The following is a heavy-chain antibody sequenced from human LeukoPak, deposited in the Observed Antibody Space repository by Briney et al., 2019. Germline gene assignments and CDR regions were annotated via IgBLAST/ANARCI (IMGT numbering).Heavy chain of an antibody. Sequence: GGSLRLSCAASGFTFSSYTMNWVRQAPGKGLEWVSSLSPNLRYNYHATSVKGRFTTSRDNAKNSLYLQMNSLTAEDTAVYYCARDDRGLQAMVEYYFDYWGQGTLVTVSS. V-gene: IGHV3-21*01. CDR2: LSPNLRYN. J-gene: IGHJ4*02. D-gene: IGHD5-18*01. CDR3: ARDDRGLQAMVEYYFDY. CDR1: GFTFSSYT.